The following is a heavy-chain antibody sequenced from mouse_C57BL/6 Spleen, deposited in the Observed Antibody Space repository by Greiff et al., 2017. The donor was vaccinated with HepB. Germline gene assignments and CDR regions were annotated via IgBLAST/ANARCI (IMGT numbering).Heavy chain of an antibody. CDR3: AREERAMDY. J-gene: IGHJ4*01. CDR1: GYTFTDYY. V-gene: IGHV1-26*01. Sequence: EVLLQQSGPELVKPGASVKISCKASGYTFTDYYMNWVKQSQGKSLEWIGDINPNNGGTSYNQKFKGKATLTVDKSSSTAYMELRSLTSEDSAVDYCAREERAMDYWGQGTSVTVSS. CDR2: INPNNGGT.